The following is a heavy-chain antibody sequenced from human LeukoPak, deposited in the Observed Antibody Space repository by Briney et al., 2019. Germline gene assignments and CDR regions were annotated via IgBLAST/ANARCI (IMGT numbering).Heavy chain of an antibody. CDR1: GFTLSSYW. J-gene: IGHJ3*02. V-gene: IGHV3-7*03. CDR3: ARDWVAGVPFDAFDI. CDR2: IKEDGSEK. Sequence: GGSLRLSCAASGFTLSSYWMSWVREAPGKGLECVANIKEDGSEKYYVDSVKGRFNISRDNAQNSIYLHMNSLTAEDTALSYCARDWVAGVPFDAFDIWGQGTMVSVSS. D-gene: IGHD3-10*01.